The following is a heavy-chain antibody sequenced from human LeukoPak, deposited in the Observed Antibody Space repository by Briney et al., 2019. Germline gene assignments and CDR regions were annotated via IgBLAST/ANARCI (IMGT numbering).Heavy chain of an antibody. V-gene: IGHV4-34*01. CDR3: ARLYSYGVTGDY. CDR1: GGSFSGYY. CDR2: INHSGST. Sequence: SETLSLTCAVYGGSFSGYYWSWIRQPPGKGLEWIGEINHSGSTNYNPSLKSRVTISVDTSKNQFSLKVSSVTAADTAVYYCARLYSYGVTGDYWGQGTLVTVSS. D-gene: IGHD5-18*01. J-gene: IGHJ4*02.